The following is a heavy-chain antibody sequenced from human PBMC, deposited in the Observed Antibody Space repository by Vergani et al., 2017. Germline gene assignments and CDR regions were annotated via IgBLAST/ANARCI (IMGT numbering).Heavy chain of an antibody. Sequence: QVQLQESGPGLVKPSQTLSLTCTVSGSSISSGGYYWSWIRQHPGKGLEWIGYIYYSGSTYYNPSLKSRVTISVDTSKNQFSLKLSSVTAADTAVYYCARGPSDYDFWSGYYKGNWFDPWGQGTLVTVSS. CDR3: ARGPSDYDFWSGYYKGNWFDP. D-gene: IGHD3-3*01. V-gene: IGHV4-31*03. CDR2: IYYSGST. CDR1: GSSISSGGYY. J-gene: IGHJ5*02.